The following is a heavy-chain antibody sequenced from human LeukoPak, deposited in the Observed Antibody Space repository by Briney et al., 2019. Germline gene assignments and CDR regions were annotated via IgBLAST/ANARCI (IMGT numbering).Heavy chain of an antibody. D-gene: IGHD2-15*01. CDR1: GFTFSSYA. CDR2: IIPIFGTA. Sequence: GGSLRLSCAASGFTFSSYAMSWVRQAPGKGLEWMGGIIPIFGTANYAQKFQGRVTITTDESTSTAYMELSSLRSEDTAVYYCARAEKYCSGGSCLLDWGQGTLVTVSS. J-gene: IGHJ4*02. V-gene: IGHV1-69*05. CDR3: ARAEKYCSGGSCLLD.